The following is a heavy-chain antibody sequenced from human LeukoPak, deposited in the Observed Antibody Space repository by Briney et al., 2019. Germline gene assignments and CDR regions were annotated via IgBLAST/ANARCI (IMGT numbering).Heavy chain of an antibody. CDR3: ARDLHGGDY. D-gene: IGHD3-16*01. CDR2: INHSGST. J-gene: IGHJ4*02. V-gene: IGHV4-34*01. CDR1: GGSFSGYY. Sequence: SETLSLTCAVYGGSFSGYYWSWIRQPPGKGLEWIGEINHSGSTNYNPSLKSRVTISVDTSKNQFSLKLSSVTAADTAVYYCARDLHGGDYWGQGTLVTVSS.